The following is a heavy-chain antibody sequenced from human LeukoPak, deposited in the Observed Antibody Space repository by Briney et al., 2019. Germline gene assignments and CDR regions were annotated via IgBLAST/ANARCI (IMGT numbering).Heavy chain of an antibody. V-gene: IGHV3-48*04. CDR3: ARNYDFWSGYIGFDY. CDR2: ISSSSSTI. CDR1: GFPFSSYS. D-gene: IGHD3-3*01. Sequence: GGSLRLSCAASGFPFSSYSMNWVRQAPGKGLEWVSYISSSSSTIYYADSVKGRFTISRDNAKNSLYLRMNSLRAEDTAVYYCARNYDFWSGYIGFDYWGQGTLVTVSS. J-gene: IGHJ4*02.